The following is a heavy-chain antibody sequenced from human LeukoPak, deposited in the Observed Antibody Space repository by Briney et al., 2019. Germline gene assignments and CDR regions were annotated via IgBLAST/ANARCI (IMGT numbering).Heavy chain of an antibody. J-gene: IGHJ5*02. D-gene: IGHD3-22*01. CDR3: AKELGSTNYYDSSGYFWFDP. CDR2: TYYRSKWYN. Sequence: SQTLSLTCAISGDSVSSNSAAWNWIRQSPSRGLEWLGRTYYRSKWYNDYAVSVKSRITINPDTSKNQFSLQLNSVTPEDTAVYYCAKELGSTNYYDSSGYFWFDPWGQGTLVTVSS. V-gene: IGHV6-1*01. CDR1: GDSVSSNSAA.